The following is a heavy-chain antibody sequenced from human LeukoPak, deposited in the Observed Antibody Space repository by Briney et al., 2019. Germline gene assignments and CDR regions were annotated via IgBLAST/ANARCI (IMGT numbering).Heavy chain of an antibody. CDR3: ARMKVIKGASLDY. CDR2: ISLDETKK. V-gene: IGHV3-30-3*01. CDR1: GFSFSKYA. D-gene: IGHD2/OR15-2a*01. Sequence: GRSLRLSCAASGFSFSKYAMHWVCQAPGKGLEWVAVISLDETKKYYADSVKGRFTISRDNSNNTLFLQMNSLKTEDTAVYFCARMKVIKGASLDYWGQGSLVTVSS. J-gene: IGHJ4*02.